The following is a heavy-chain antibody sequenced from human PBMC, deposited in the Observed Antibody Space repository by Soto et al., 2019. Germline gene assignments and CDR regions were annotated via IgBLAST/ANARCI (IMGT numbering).Heavy chain of an antibody. D-gene: IGHD3-3*01. V-gene: IGHV3-21*01. Sequence: GGSLRLSCAASGFTFSSYAMSWVRQAPGKGLEWVSAISGSSGKTYYADSVKGRFTISRDNAKNSLYLQMNSLRAEDTAVYYCARVPIFGVVITPPGGMDVWGQGTMVTVSS. CDR2: ISGSSGKT. J-gene: IGHJ6*02. CDR3: ARVPIFGVVITPPGGMDV. CDR1: GFTFSSYA.